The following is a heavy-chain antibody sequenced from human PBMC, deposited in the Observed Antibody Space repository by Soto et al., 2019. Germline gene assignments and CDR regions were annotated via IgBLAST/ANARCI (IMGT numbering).Heavy chain of an antibody. CDR3: ARGTIFGVVSNTKYNWFDP. J-gene: IGHJ5*02. Sequence: KTSETLSLTCAVYGGSFSGYYWSWIRQPPGKGLEWIGEINHSGSTNYNPSLKSRVTISVDTSKNQFSLKLSSVTAADTAVYYCARGTIFGVVSNTKYNWFDPWGQGTLVTVSS. V-gene: IGHV4-34*01. D-gene: IGHD3-3*01. CDR2: INHSGST. CDR1: GGSFSGYY.